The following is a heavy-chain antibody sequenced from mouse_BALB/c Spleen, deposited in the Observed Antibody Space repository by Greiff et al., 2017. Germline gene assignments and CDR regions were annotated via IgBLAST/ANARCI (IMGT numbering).Heavy chain of an antibody. CDR1: GYTFTSYW. CDR3: TRWYDIYAMDY. J-gene: IGHJ4*01. D-gene: IGHD2-14*01. V-gene: IGHV1-5*01. CDR2: LYPGNSDT. Sequence: VQLQQSGTVLARPGASVKMSCKASGYTFTSYWMHWVKKRPGQGLEWIGALYPGNSDTSYNQQFKGKAKRTAVTSTSTSYMELSSLTNEYSAVYYCTRWYDIYAMDYWGQGTSVTVSS.